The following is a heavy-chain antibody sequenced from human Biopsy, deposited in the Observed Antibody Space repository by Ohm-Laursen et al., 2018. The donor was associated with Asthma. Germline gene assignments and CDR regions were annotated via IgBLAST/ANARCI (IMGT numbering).Heavy chain of an antibody. CDR1: GGTFNTYV. V-gene: IGHV1-69*13. CDR3: ARKAGSCISRTCYSLDF. D-gene: IGHD2-2*01. CDR2: INPVFGST. J-gene: IGHJ4*02. Sequence: SVKVSCKSLGGTFNTYVMGWVRQAPGQGLEWMGGINPVFGSTTYAQKFQDRVTITADDSTGTVYMELSSLRSEDTAVYYCARKAGSCISRTCYSLDFWGQGTLVTVSS.